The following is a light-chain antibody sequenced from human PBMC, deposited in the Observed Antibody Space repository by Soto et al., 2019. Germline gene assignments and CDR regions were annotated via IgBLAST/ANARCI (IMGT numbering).Light chain of an antibody. CDR2: EVT. CDR3: SSYTSSDTWV. J-gene: IGLJ3*02. Sequence: QSALTQSASVSGSPGQSITISCTGTSSDVGGYNYVSWYQQYPGKAPKLMIYEVTNRPSGVSNRFSGSKSGNTASLTISGLQAEDEADYYCSSYTSSDTWVFGGGTKLTVL. V-gene: IGLV2-14*01. CDR1: SSDVGGYNY.